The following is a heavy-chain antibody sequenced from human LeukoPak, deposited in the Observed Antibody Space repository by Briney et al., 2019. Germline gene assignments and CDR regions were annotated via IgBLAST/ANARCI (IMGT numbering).Heavy chain of an antibody. V-gene: IGHV4-34*01. J-gene: IGHJ4*02. CDR1: GGSFSGYY. CDR3: ARDAYSGSSGDFDY. D-gene: IGHD1-26*01. CDR2: INHSGST. Sequence: SETLSLTCVVYGGSFSGYYWRWIRQPPGKGLEWIGEINHSGSTNYNPSLKSRVTISVDTSKNQFSLKLSSVTAEDTAVYYCARDAYSGSSGDFDYWGQGTLVTVSS.